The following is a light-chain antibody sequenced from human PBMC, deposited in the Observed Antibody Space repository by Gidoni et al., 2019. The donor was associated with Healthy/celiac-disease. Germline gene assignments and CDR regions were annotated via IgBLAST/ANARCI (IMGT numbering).Light chain of an antibody. V-gene: IGLV3-21*02. Sequence: SYVLTQPPSESVAPGQTARITCGGNNIGSKSVHWYQQKPGQAPVLVVYDDIDRPSGIPERFSGSNSGNTATLTISRVEAGDEADYYCQVWDSSSDHHVVFGGGTKLTVL. CDR3: QVWDSSSDHHVV. J-gene: IGLJ2*01. CDR1: NIGSKS. CDR2: DDI.